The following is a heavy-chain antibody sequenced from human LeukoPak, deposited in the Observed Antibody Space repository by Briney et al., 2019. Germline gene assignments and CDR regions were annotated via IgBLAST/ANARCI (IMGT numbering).Heavy chain of an antibody. CDR3: ARESETSGWYDY. CDR1: GFIFDNYA. J-gene: IGHJ4*02. Sequence: GGSLRLSCAAPGFIFDNYAIHWVRQAPGKGLEWVSLISGDGGSTFYADSVRGRFTTSRDNTRKSLSLQMSSLRSEDTALYYCARESETSGWYDYWGQGTLVTVSS. CDR2: ISGDGGST. D-gene: IGHD6-19*01. V-gene: IGHV3-43*02.